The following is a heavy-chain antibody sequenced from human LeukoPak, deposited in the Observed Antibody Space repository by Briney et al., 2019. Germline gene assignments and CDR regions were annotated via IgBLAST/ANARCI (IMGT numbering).Heavy chain of an antibody. CDR1: GFTFSSTT. V-gene: IGHV3-23*01. CDR3: ARSPYYYYYGMDV. D-gene: IGHD3-10*01. Sequence: PGGSLRLSCVASGFTFSSTTMGWVRQAPGRGLEWVSSITAIDGHIYYADSVKGRFTISRDKSKNTVYLQMNSLRAEDTAVYYCARSPYYYYYGMDVWGQGTTVTVSS. J-gene: IGHJ6*02. CDR2: ITAIDGHI.